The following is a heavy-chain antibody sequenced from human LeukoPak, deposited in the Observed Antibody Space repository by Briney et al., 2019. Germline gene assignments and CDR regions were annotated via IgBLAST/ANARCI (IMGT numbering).Heavy chain of an antibody. CDR3: ARWAAAMDV. Sequence: GGSLRLSCAASGFTFSSYGMHWVRQAPGKGLEWVAVIWYDGSEKYYADSVRGRFTISRDNSKNTPYLQMNSPRAEDTAVYYCARWAAAMDVWGKGTTVTVSS. CDR1: GFTFSSYG. D-gene: IGHD2-2*01. V-gene: IGHV3-33*01. J-gene: IGHJ6*04. CDR2: IWYDGSEK.